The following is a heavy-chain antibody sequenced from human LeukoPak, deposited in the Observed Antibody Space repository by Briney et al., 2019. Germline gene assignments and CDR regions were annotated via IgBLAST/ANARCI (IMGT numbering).Heavy chain of an antibody. D-gene: IGHD3-22*01. CDR1: GFTFDSYA. V-gene: IGHV3-23*01. CDR3: AKRSYLDSSGYPHFDH. CDR2: ISGSGAIT. Sequence: GGSLRLSCAASGFTFDSYARSWVRQAPGKGLEWGSAISGSGAITHYADSVKGRFTISRDNCKNTLYLQMNSLRAEDTAVYYCAKRSYLDSSGYPHFDHWGQGTLVTVSS. J-gene: IGHJ4*02.